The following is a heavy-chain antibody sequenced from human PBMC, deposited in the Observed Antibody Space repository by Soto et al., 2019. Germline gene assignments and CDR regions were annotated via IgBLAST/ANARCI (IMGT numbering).Heavy chain of an antibody. CDR1: GFTFSSYA. Sequence: HPGGSLRLSCAASGFTFSSYAMSWVRQAPGKGLEWVSAISGSGGSTYYADSVKGRFTISRDNSKNTLYLQMNSLRAEDTAVYYCAKEMGDSTGGYSGYDAFDIWGQGTMVTVSS. D-gene: IGHD5-12*01. V-gene: IGHV3-23*01. J-gene: IGHJ3*02. CDR2: ISGSGGST. CDR3: AKEMGDSTGGYSGYDAFDI.